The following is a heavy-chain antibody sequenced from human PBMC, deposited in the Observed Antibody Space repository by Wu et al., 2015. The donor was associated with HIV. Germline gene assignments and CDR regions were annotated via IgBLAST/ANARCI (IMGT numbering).Heavy chain of an antibody. Sequence: QVQLVQSGAEVKKPGASVKVSCKASGYTFTGYYMHWVRQAPGQGLEWMGWINPNSGGTNYAQKFQGRVTMTRDTSISTAYMELSRLRSDDTAVYYCARGVYYYGSGSYSYDYWGQGTLVTVSS. CDR1: GYTFTGYY. CDR2: INPNSGGT. J-gene: IGHJ4*02. V-gene: IGHV1-2*02. CDR3: ARGVYYYGSGSYSYDY. D-gene: IGHD3-10*01.